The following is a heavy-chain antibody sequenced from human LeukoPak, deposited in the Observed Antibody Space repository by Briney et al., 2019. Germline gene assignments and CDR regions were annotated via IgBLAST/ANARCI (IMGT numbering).Heavy chain of an antibody. Sequence: PSETLSLTCAVYGGSFSGYYWSWIRQPPGKGLEWIGEINHSGSTNYNPSLKSRVTISVDTSKNQFSLKLSSVTAADTAVYYCARGWHMGIDYWGQGTLVTVSS. CDR1: GGSFSGYY. D-gene: IGHD6-13*01. J-gene: IGHJ4*02. CDR3: ARGWHMGIDY. CDR2: INHSGST. V-gene: IGHV4-34*01.